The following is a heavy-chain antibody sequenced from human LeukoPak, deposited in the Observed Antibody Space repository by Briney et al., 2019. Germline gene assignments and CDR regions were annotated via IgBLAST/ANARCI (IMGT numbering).Heavy chain of an antibody. CDR1: GFTFTNYG. V-gene: IGHV3-30*02. Sequence: PGGSLRLSCAASGFTFTNYGMHWVRQAPGEGLEWVAFMWYDGSNQYYADSVKGRFTISRDSSKNTLYLQMNSLRAEDTAVYYCAKGRGVVVYAPDYWGRGTLVTVSS. CDR3: AKGRGVVVYAPDY. CDR2: MWYDGSNQ. J-gene: IGHJ2*01. D-gene: IGHD2-8*02.